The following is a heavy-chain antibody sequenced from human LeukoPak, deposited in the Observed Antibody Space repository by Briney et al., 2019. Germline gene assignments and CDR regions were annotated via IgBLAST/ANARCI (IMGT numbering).Heavy chain of an antibody. CDR3: ARVLRDQLLYLDAFDI. J-gene: IGHJ3*02. CDR1: GYSFTSYW. V-gene: IGHV5-51*01. Sequence: GESLKISCKGSGYSFTSYWIGWVRQMPGKGLEWMGIIYPGDSDTRYSPSFQGQVTISADKSISTAYLQWSSLKASDTAMYYCARVLRDQLLYLDAFDIWGQGTMVTVSS. CDR2: IYPGDSDT. D-gene: IGHD2-2*02.